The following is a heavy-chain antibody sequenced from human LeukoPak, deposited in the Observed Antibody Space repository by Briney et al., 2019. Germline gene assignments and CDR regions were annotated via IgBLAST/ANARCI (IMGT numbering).Heavy chain of an antibody. CDR2: IKQDGSEK. Sequence: PGGSLRLSCAASGFTFSNYWMNWVRQAPGKGLEWAANIKQDGSEKYFVDSVKGRFTISRDNAKNSLYLQMNSLRAEDTAVYYCAKEGAYPIVTYDSWGQGTLVTVSS. V-gene: IGHV3-7*01. J-gene: IGHJ5*01. D-gene: IGHD4-11*01. CDR3: AKEGAYPIVTYDS. CDR1: GFTFSNYW.